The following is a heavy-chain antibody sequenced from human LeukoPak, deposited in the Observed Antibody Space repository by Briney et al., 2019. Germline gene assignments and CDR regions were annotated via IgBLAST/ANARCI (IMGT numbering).Heavy chain of an antibody. J-gene: IGHJ4*02. CDR2: IKPDGGET. V-gene: IGHV3-7*01. Sequence: PGGSLRLSCAASGFTFDDYGMSWVRQAPGKGLERVANIKPDGGETYYVDSVKGRFTISRDNAKSSLYLQMNSLRAEDTAVYYCARDYNLGQGTLVTVSS. CDR1: GFTFDDYG. CDR3: ARDYN.